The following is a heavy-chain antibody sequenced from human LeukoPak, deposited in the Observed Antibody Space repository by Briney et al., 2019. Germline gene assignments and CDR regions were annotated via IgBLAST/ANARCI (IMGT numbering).Heavy chain of an antibody. CDR2: ISGSGGST. J-gene: IGHJ3*02. V-gene: IGHV3-23*01. CDR3: AKRYYYDSSGYYLSPDDAFDI. Sequence: WGSLRLSCAASGFTFSSYAMSWVRQAPGKGLEWVSAISGSGGSTYYADSVKGRFTISRDNSKNTLYLQMNSLRAEDTAVYYCAKRYYYDSSGYYLSPDDAFDIWGQGTMVTVSS. CDR1: GFTFSSYA. D-gene: IGHD3-22*01.